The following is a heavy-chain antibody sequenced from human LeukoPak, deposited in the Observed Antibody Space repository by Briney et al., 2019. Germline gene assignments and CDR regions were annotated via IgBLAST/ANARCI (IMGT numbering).Heavy chain of an antibody. Sequence: GGSLRLSCAASGVTLSPYGMHWVRQAPGKGLEWVSTITSSGGRSYYADSVKGRFTISRDNSKNTLYLQMNSLRVEDTAAYYCAKSNGYFEYWGQGTLVPVSS. D-gene: IGHD3-22*01. V-gene: IGHV3-23*01. J-gene: IGHJ4*02. CDR3: AKSNGYFEY. CDR1: GVTLSPYG. CDR2: ITSSGGRS.